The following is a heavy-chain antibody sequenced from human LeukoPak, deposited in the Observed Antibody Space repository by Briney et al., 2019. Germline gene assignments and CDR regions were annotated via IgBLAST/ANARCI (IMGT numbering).Heavy chain of an antibody. Sequence: GGSLRLSCAASGFTFSSYWMHWVRQAPGKGLVWVSRIHGDGKKTTYADSVKGRFTISRDNAKNTLYLQMNSLRAEDTAVYYCAKGPVDTAMDYYYYGMGVWGQGTTVTVSS. CDR1: GFTFSSYW. J-gene: IGHJ6*02. V-gene: IGHV3-74*01. D-gene: IGHD5-18*01. CDR2: IHGDGKKT. CDR3: AKGPVDTAMDYYYYGMGV.